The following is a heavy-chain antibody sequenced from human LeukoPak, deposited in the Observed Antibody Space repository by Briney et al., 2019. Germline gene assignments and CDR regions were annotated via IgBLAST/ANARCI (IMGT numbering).Heavy chain of an antibody. CDR2: ISGIGGST. D-gene: IGHD3-3*01. J-gene: IGHJ6*02. V-gene: IGHV3-23*01. Sequence: GGSLRLSCAASGFSFSSYAMSWVRQAPGKGEEWVSDISGIGGSTYYADSVKGRFTISRDDSKNTLYLQMNSLRAEDTAVYYCATSIYDFWSGHFVSGMDVWGQGTTVTVSS. CDR1: GFSFSSYA. CDR3: ATSIYDFWSGHFVSGMDV.